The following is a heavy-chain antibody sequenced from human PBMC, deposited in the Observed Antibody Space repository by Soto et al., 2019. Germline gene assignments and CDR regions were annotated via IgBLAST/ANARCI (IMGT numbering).Heavy chain of an antibody. CDR1: GFSLSTSGMC. J-gene: IGHJ6*02. Sequence: GSGPTLVNPTQTLTLTCTFSGFSLSTSGMCVSWIRQPPGKALEWLALIDWGDDKYYSTPLKTRLTTSKDPSKNQVVLTMTNMDPVDPATYYCARQITGIAVAPTHYYGMDVWGQGTTVTVSS. D-gene: IGHD6-19*01. V-gene: IGHV2-70*01. CDR3: ARQITGIAVAPTHYYGMDV. CDR2: IDWGDDK.